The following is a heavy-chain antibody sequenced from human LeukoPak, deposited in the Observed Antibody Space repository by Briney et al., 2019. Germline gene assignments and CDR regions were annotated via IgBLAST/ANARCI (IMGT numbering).Heavy chain of an antibody. CDR1: GFTFSSYG. CDR3: AKGISGYSSSWYKFDY. Sequence: PGRSLRLSCAASGFTFSSYGMHWVRQAPGKGLELVTVIWYDGSNKYYADSVKGRFTISRDNSKNTLYLQMNSLRAEDTAVYYCAKGISGYSSSWYKFDYWGQGTLVTVSS. V-gene: IGHV3-33*06. J-gene: IGHJ4*02. D-gene: IGHD6-13*01. CDR2: IWYDGSNK.